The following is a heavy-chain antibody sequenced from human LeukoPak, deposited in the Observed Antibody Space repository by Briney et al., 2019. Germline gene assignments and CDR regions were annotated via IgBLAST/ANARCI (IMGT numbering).Heavy chain of an antibody. D-gene: IGHD3-22*01. CDR3: ARKWLWRGYFDY. CDR1: GGSFSGYY. CDR2: INHSGST. J-gene: IGHJ4*02. Sequence: PSETLSLTCTVSGGSFSGYYWSWIRQPPGKGLEWIGEINHSGSTNYNPSLKSRVTISVDTSKNQFSLKLSSVTAADTAVYYCARKWLWRGYFDYWGQGTLVTVSS. V-gene: IGHV4-34*01.